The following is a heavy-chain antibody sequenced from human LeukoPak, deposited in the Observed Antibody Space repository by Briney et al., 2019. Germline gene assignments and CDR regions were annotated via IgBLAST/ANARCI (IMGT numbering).Heavy chain of an antibody. CDR3: ARVNNWFDP. CDR2: IYHSGST. V-gene: IGHV4-38-2*01. CDR1: GYSISSGYY. J-gene: IGHJ5*02. Sequence: PSETLSLTCAVSGYSISSGYYWGWIRQPPGKGLEWIGSIYHSGSTYYNPSLKSRVTISVDTPKNQFSLKLSSVTAADTAVYYCARVNNWFDPWGQGTLVTVSS.